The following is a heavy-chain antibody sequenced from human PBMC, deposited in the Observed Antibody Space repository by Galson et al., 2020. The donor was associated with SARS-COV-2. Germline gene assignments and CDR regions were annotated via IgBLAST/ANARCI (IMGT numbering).Heavy chain of an antibody. Sequence: KIGESLKISCAASGFTFSDYYMSWIRQAPGKGLEWVSYISSSGSTIYYADSVKGRFTISRDNAKNSLYLQMNSLRAEDTAVYYCARDHGYSYGLYGMDVWGQGTTVTVSS. J-gene: IGHJ6*02. D-gene: IGHD5-18*01. CDR1: GFTFSDYY. CDR3: ARDHGYSYGLYGMDV. V-gene: IGHV3-11*01. CDR2: ISSSGSTI.